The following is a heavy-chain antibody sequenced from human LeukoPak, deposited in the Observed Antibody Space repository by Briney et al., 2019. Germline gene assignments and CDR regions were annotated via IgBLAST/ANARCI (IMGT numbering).Heavy chain of an antibody. Sequence: SETLSLTCAVYGGSFSGYYWSWIRQSPGKGLEWIGAIYYSGVTFYNPSLKSRVTISVDTSKNQFSLKLSSVTAADTSIYYCVGRKSTTPNWFDPWGQGTLVTVSS. D-gene: IGHD1-1*01. CDR2: IYYSGVT. J-gene: IGHJ5*02. V-gene: IGHV4-34*01. CDR3: VGRKSTTPNWFDP. CDR1: GGSFSGYY.